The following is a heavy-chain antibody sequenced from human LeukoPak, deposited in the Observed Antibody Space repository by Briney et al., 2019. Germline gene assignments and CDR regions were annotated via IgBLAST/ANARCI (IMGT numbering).Heavy chain of an antibody. D-gene: IGHD3-22*01. CDR3: ATLSYDYYVSSGLQIN. V-gene: IGHV3-23*01. CDR1: GFTFRSYA. J-gene: IGHJ4*02. Sequence: PGGSLRLSCAASGFTFRSYAMSWVRQAPGKGLEWVSAISGSGDITYYADSVKGRFAISRDNSKNTLDLQMNSLRAEDSAVYYCATLSYDYYVSSGLQINWGQGTLVTVSS. CDR2: ISGSGDIT.